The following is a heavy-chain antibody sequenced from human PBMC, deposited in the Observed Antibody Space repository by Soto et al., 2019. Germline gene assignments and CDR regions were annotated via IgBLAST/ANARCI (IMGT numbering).Heavy chain of an antibody. CDR1: GFTFSSYD. D-gene: IGHD2-15*01. J-gene: IGHJ6*03. V-gene: IGHV3-13*01. Sequence: GGSLRLSCAASGFTFSSYDMHWVCQATGKGLEWVSAIGTAGDTYYPGSVKGRFTISRENAKNSLYLQMNSLRAGDTAVYYCARAARYCSGGSCYFSYYYYYMDVWGKGTTVTVSS. CDR3: ARAARYCSGGSCYFSYYYYYMDV. CDR2: IGTAGDT.